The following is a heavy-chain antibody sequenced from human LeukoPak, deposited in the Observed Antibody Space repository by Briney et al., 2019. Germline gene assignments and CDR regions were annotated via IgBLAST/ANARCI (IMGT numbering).Heavy chain of an antibody. D-gene: IGHD2-21*01. V-gene: IGHV3-23*01. Sequence: GGSLRLSCAASGFTFNSYAMSWVRQAPGKGPEWVSTIYYAGGDTYYADSVKGRFTVSRDNINNALHLQMDSLRVEDTAVYYCAKDHGAAVVPRRFDYWGRGTLVTVSP. CDR1: GFTFNSYA. CDR2: IYYAGGDT. CDR3: AKDHGAAVVPRRFDY. J-gene: IGHJ4*02.